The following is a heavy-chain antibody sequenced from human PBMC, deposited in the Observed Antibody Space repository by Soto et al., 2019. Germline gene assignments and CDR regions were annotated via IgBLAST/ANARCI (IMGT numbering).Heavy chain of an antibody. CDR1: GFTFDDYA. J-gene: IGHJ4*02. Sequence: GGSLRLSCAASGFTFDDYAMHWIRQAPGKGLEWVSGNSWNSGSIGYADSVKGRFTISRDNAKNSLYLQMNSLRAEDTALYYCAKDVLTFGYSRGGDFDYWGQGTLVTVSS. CDR3: AKDVLTFGYSRGGDFDY. V-gene: IGHV3-9*01. D-gene: IGHD6-19*01. CDR2: NSWNSGSI.